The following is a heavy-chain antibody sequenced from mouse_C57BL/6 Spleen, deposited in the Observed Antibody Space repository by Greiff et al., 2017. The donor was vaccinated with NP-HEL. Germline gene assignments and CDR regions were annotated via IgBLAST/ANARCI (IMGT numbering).Heavy chain of an antibody. CDR2: IRNKANGYTT. Sequence: VQLKESGGGLVQPGGSLSLSCAASGFTFTDYYMSWVRQPPGKALEWLGFIRNKANGYTTEYSASVKGRFTISRYNSQSILYLQMNALRAEDSATYYCARYRIYYDYDVFDYWGQGTTLTVSS. CDR1: GFTFTDYY. V-gene: IGHV7-3*01. J-gene: IGHJ2*01. D-gene: IGHD2-4*01. CDR3: ARYRIYYDYDVFDY.